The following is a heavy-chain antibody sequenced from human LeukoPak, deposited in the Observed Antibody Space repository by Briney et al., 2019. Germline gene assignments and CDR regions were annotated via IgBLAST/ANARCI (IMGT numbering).Heavy chain of an antibody. CDR1: GFSFSSYG. D-gene: IGHD3-22*01. V-gene: IGHV3-30*02. J-gene: IGHJ6*03. CDR3: ARGLDYYYDSSGYPARYYYYYMDV. Sequence: GGSLRLSCAASGFSFSSYGMYWVRQAPGKGLEWVAFIRYDGSNKYYADSVKGRFTISRDNSKNTLYLQMGSLRAEDMAVYYCARGLDYYYDSSGYPARYYYYYMDVWGKGTTVTVSS. CDR2: IRYDGSNK.